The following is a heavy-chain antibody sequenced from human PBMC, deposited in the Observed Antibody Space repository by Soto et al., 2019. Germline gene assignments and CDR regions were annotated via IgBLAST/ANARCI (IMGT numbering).Heavy chain of an antibody. CDR2: INHSGST. CDR3: ARGEDIVVVVAAMYDY. V-gene: IGHV4-34*01. CDR1: GGSFSGYY. D-gene: IGHD2-15*01. Sequence: QVQLQQWGAGLLKPSETLSLTCAVYGGSFSGYYWSWIRQPPGKGLEWIGEINHSGSTNYNPSLKSRVTISVDTSKNQFSLKLSSVTAADTAVYYCARGEDIVVVVAAMYDYWGQGTLVTVSS. J-gene: IGHJ4*02.